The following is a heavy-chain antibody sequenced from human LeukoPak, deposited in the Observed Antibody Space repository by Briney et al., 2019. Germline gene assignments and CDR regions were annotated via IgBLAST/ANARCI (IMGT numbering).Heavy chain of an antibody. CDR1: GLTLKDYR. V-gene: IGHV3-7*01. CDR2: IKEDRSEK. Sequence: PGGPLSLPCAASGLTLKDYRTRWVRQAPGKELEWVANIKEDRSEKNYVASVKGRSTISRDNAKNSLYLQMNSLRAGDTGVYFCAMFEDFGRYWGQGTLVTVSS. J-gene: IGHJ4*02. D-gene: IGHD3-10*02. CDR3: AMFEDFGRY.